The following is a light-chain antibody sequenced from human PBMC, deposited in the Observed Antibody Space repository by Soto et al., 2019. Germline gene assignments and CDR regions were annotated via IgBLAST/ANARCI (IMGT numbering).Light chain of an antibody. CDR3: QQYNNWPPRT. J-gene: IGKJ2*01. CDR2: GAS. Sequence: EIVMTQSTASLSVSPGETATLSCRASQSISNSLAWYQQKPGQAPSLLIYGASTRATGIPARFSGSGSGTEFTLTISSRQSEDSALYYCQQYNNWPPRTFGQGTKLEIK. V-gene: IGKV3-15*01. CDR1: QSISNS.